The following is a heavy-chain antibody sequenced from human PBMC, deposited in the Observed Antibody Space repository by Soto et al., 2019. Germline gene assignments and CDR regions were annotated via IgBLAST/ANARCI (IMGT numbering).Heavy chain of an antibody. J-gene: IGHJ6*03. D-gene: IGHD2-15*01. CDR1: GGSFSGYY. CDR3: ARESSDCSGGSCYWVGYYYYYMDV. CDR2: INHSGST. V-gene: IGHV4-34*01. Sequence: SETLSLTCAVYGGSFSGYYWSWIRQPPGKGLEWIGEINHSGSTNYNPSLKSRVTISVDTSKNQFSLKLSSVTTADTAVYYCARESSDCSGGSCYWVGYYYYYMDVWGKGTTVTVSS.